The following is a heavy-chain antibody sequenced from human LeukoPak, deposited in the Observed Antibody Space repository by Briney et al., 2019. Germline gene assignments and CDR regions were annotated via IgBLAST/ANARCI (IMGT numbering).Heavy chain of an antibody. CDR3: EATYYYDSSGYDAFDI. CDR1: GYTFTGYD. D-gene: IGHD3-22*01. CDR2: INPNSGGT. Sequence: ASVKVSCKASGYTFTGYDMHWVRQAPGQGLEWMGRINPNSGGTNYAQKFQGRVTMTRDTSISTAYMELSRLRSDDTAVYYCEATYYYDSSGYDAFDIWGQGTMVTVSS. J-gene: IGHJ3*02. V-gene: IGHV1-2*06.